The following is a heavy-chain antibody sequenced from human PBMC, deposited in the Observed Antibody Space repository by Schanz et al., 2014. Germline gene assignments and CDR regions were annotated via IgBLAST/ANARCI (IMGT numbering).Heavy chain of an antibody. J-gene: IGHJ4*02. CDR1: GFTFSDSF. D-gene: IGHD2-2*01. CDR3: AAHETLSRTACYPS. CDR2: ISSSGNII. Sequence: QVQLEESGGGLVQPGGSLRLSCAASGFTFSDSFMSWIRQTPGKGLEWLSYISSSGNIIHYADSVKGRFTISRDNAKNSLYLQMTGLRAEDTAVYYCAAHETLSRTACYPSWGQGTLVAVSS. V-gene: IGHV3-11*01.